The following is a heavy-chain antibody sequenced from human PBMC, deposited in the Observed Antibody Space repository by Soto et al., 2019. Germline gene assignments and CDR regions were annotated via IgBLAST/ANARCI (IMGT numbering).Heavy chain of an antibody. Sequence: QLQLQESGSGLVKPSQTLSLTCAVSGVSITRGGYSWSWVRQPPGKGLEWVGYIYHSGTTYYNPSRQSRLTTSMDRSNNQFSLKLTSVTAADTAVYYCVRAPLGELSSYFEYWGQGTLVTVSS. CDR1: GVSITRGGYS. V-gene: IGHV4-30-2*01. CDR3: VRAPLGELSSYFEY. CDR2: IYHSGTT. J-gene: IGHJ4*02. D-gene: IGHD3-16*02.